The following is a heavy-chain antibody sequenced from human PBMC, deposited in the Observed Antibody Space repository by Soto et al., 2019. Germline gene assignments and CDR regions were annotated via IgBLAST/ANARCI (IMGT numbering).Heavy chain of an antibody. D-gene: IGHD2-2*01. CDR3: ARSQGSSTSLEIYYYYYYGMDV. J-gene: IGHJ6*02. CDR2: IIPISDTT. V-gene: IGHV1-69*01. Sequence: QVQLVQSGAEVKKPGSSVKVSCKASGGTFSSYAISWVRQAPGQGLEWMGGIIPISDTTNYEQKFQGRVTITADESSSTAYLELSSLRSEDTDVYYCARSQGSSTSLEIYYYYYYGMDVWGQGTTVTVSS. CDR1: GGTFSSYA.